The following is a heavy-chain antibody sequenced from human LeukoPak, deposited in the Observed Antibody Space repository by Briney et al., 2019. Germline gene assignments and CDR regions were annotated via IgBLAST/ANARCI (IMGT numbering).Heavy chain of an antibody. CDR3: AKDIGAEPEYWFDS. J-gene: IGHJ5*02. Sequence: QPGGSLRLSCTASGFTFSDYWMTWVRQAPGKGLEWVSHISGSVDNTYYAKSVRGRFIVSRDNSKSTLYLHMNSLRAEDTAVYFCAKDIGAEPEYWFDSWGQGTLVTVSS. V-gene: IGHV3-23*01. CDR2: ISGSVDNT. CDR1: GFTFSDYW. D-gene: IGHD5-12*01.